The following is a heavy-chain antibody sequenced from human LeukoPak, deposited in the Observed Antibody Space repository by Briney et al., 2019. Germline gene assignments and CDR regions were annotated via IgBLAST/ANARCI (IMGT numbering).Heavy chain of an antibody. D-gene: IGHD6-19*01. CDR3: AKGGWLDD. Sequence: GGSLRLSCVVSGFTFSSYAMSWVRQAPGKGLEWVSAISGSGGSTYYTDSVKGRFVTSRDNSKDTLYLQMNSLRAEDTALYYCAKGGWLDDLGQGALVTVSS. J-gene: IGHJ4*02. CDR1: GFTFSSYA. CDR2: ISGSGGST. V-gene: IGHV3-23*01.